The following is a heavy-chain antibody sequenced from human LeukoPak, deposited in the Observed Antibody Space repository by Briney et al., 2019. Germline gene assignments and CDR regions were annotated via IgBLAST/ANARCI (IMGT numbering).Heavy chain of an antibody. J-gene: IGHJ4*02. Sequence: GESLRLSCAASGFTFSSYSMNWVRQAPGKGLEWVSSISSTGNFVHYADSVKGRFTISRDSAKNTLYLQMNSLRAEDTAVYYCAREVGDYYDSSGSFGYWGQGTLVTVSS. V-gene: IGHV3-21*01. D-gene: IGHD3-22*01. CDR1: GFTFSSYS. CDR3: AREVGDYYDSSGSFGY. CDR2: ISSTGNFV.